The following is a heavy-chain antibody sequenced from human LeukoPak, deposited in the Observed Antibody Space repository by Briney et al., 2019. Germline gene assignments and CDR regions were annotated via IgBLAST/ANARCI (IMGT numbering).Heavy chain of an antibody. CDR3: ARPDRGYVPVDY. Sequence: ASVKVSCKASGYSFDYGISWVRQAPGQRLEWMGRMSAHNGNINYAQNFQGRVTMTTDTSTSTAYMELRSLRSDDTAVYYCARPDRGYVPVDYWGQGTLVTVSS. CDR1: GYSFDYG. J-gene: IGHJ4*02. V-gene: IGHV1-18*01. CDR2: MSAHNGNI. D-gene: IGHD1-1*01.